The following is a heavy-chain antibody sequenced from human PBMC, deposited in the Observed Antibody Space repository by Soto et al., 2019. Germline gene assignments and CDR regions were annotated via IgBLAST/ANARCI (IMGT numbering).Heavy chain of an antibody. Sequence: QVQLVQSGAEVTKPGSSVKVSCKASGGTFSSFGFNWVRQAPGQGLEWMGGIIPLFGTANYAEKFQGRVTISADEGTSTASMELIGLRSEDTAIYYCARDRSMDGYNSRSFDYWGQGTLVTVS. CDR3: ARDRSMDGYNSRSFDY. V-gene: IGHV1-69*01. CDR1: GGTFSSFG. J-gene: IGHJ4*02. CDR2: IIPLFGTA. D-gene: IGHD5-12*01.